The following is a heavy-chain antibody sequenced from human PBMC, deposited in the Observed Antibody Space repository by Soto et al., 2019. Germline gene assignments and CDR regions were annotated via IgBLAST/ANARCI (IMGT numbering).Heavy chain of an antibody. CDR1: GFSLSNARMS. CDR2: IFSNDAK. CDR3: ARIRGWGWLGPNDY. D-gene: IGHD3-10*01. V-gene: IGHV2-26*01. J-gene: IGHJ4*02. Sequence: QVTLKESGPVLVKPTETLTLTCTVSGFSLSNARMSVSWIRQPPGKALEWLAHIFSNDAKSYSASLKSRLTSSKDTSKSTVVLTMTNMYPVDTATYYCARIRGWGWLGPNDYWGQGTLVTVSS.